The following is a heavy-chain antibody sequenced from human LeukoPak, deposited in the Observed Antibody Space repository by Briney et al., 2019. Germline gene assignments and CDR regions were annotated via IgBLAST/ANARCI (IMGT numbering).Heavy chain of an antibody. D-gene: IGHD3-22*01. CDR1: GFTFSDYA. CDR3: ASSTHDSSGRSFDY. Sequence: PGGSLRLSCATSGFTFSDYAMSWVRQAPGKGLEWVSVISGTGSATYYADSVKGRFTISRDNAKNSLYLQMNSLRAEDTAVYYCASSTHDSSGRSFDYWGQGTLVTVSS. CDR2: ISGTGSAT. J-gene: IGHJ4*02. V-gene: IGHV3-11*01.